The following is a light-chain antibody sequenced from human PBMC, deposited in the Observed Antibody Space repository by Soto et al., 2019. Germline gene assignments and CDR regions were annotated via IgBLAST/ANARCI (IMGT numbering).Light chain of an antibody. Sequence: EIVMTQSPATLSLSPGERATLYSSASQTIDNTLAWYQRKPGQAPRLLIYDASTRATGVPARFSGSGSGTDFTLTISSLQSEDFAVYYCQHYNYWPYTFGQGTKVDIK. J-gene: IGKJ2*01. CDR3: QHYNYWPYT. V-gene: IGKV3-15*01. CDR1: QTIDNT. CDR2: DAS.